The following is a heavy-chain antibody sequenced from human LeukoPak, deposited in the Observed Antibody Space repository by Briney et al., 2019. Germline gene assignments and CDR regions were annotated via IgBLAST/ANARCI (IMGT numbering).Heavy chain of an antibody. Sequence: PSETLSLTCAVSRGSISSGGYSWSWIRQPPGKGLEWIGYISYNGNTYYNPSLKSRVTISVDTSKNQFSLKLSSVTAADTAVYFCARGFRGDNFDYWGQGTLVTVSS. D-gene: IGHD7-27*01. CDR1: RGSISSGGYS. CDR2: ISYNGNT. V-gene: IGHV4-30-4*07. CDR3: ARGFRGDNFDY. J-gene: IGHJ4*02.